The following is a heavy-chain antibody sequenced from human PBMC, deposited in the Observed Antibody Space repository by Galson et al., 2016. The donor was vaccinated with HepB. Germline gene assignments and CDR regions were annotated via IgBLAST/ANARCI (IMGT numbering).Heavy chain of an antibody. CDR1: GYTFINYD. Sequence: SVKVSCKASGYTFINYDISWVRQATGQGLEWMGWMNPNGGNTASAQKFQGRVTMTRSTSTTTAYMELTNLRSEDTAVYYCARGLMLYGAGGYYFEYWGQGTPVTVSS. CDR3: ARGLMLYGAGGYYFEY. V-gene: IGHV1-8*01. D-gene: IGHD2-8*01. CDR2: MNPNGGNT. J-gene: IGHJ4*02.